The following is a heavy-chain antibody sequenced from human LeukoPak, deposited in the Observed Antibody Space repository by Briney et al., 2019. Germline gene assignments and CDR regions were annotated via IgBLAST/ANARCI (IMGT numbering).Heavy chain of an antibody. CDR1: AFSLSTSGMC. CDR2: IDWDDDK. Sequence: SGPTLVNPTQTLTLTCTFSAFSLSTSGMCVSWIRQPPGKALEWLARIDWDDDKYYSTSLKTRLTISKDTSKNQVVLTTTNMDPVDTATYYCARIVVRGDAFDYWGQGTLVTVSS. V-gene: IGHV2-70*11. D-gene: IGHD3-10*01. J-gene: IGHJ4*02. CDR3: ARIVVRGDAFDY.